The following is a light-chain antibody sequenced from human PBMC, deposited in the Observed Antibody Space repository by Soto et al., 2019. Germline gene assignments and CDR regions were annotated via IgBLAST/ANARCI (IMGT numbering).Light chain of an antibody. J-gene: IGKJ1*01. Sequence: ENVFSLSPGTLALSQGERTTLSCRASHSVGNNLALYQQKPGQAPRRLIYGASNRATGIPDRFSGSGSGTDFTLTISRLEPEDFAVYYCQPYGSPGTFGQGTKVDIK. V-gene: IGKV3-20*01. CDR2: GAS. CDR3: QPYGSPGT. CDR1: HSVGNN.